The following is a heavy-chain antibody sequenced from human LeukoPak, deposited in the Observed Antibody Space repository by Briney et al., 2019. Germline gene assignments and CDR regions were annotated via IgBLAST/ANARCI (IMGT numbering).Heavy chain of an antibody. CDR3: AKDEGFSGSYLLS. CDR2: TSAGGDIT. CDR1: GFTFSDHA. J-gene: IGHJ5*02. D-gene: IGHD1-26*01. V-gene: IGHV3-23*01. Sequence: GGSLRPSCAASGFTFSDHAMTWVRQTPGKGLESVSSTSAGGDITHYAESVKGRFIISRDNSKNTLYLQMNSLRADDTAVYYCAKDEGFSGSYLLSWGQGALVTVSS.